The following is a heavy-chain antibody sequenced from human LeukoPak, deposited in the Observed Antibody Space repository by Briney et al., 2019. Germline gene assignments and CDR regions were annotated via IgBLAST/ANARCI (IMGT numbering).Heavy chain of an antibody. V-gene: IGHV1-2*02. CDR1: GYTFTAYY. J-gene: IGHJ5*02. CDR3: ARLSYSSSWYIDWFDP. CDR2: INPTTGGT. D-gene: IGHD6-13*01. Sequence: ASVKVSCKASGYTFTAYYLHWVRQAPGQGLEWVGWINPTTGGTNYAQKFQGRVTMTRDTSISTAYMELSRLRSDDTAVYYCARLSYSSSWYIDWFDPWGQGTLVTVSS.